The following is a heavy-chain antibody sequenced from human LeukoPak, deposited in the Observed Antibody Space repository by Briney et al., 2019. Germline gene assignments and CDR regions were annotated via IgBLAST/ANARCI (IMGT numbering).Heavy chain of an antibody. CDR1: GGSFSGYY. CDR3: AREPTYCGGDCYSEFDY. V-gene: IGHV4-4*07. J-gene: IGHJ4*02. D-gene: IGHD2-21*02. CDR2: IYTSGST. Sequence: SETLSLTCAVYGGSFSGYYWSWIRQPAGKGLEWIGRIYTSGSTNYNPSLKSRVTMSVDTSKNQFSLKLSSVTAADTAVYYCAREPTYCGGDCYSEFDYWGQGTLVTVSS.